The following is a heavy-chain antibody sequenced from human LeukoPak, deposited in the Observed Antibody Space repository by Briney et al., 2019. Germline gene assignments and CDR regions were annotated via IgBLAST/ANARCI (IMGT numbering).Heavy chain of an antibody. CDR1: GYTFTSYG. J-gene: IGHJ4*02. CDR2: IIAYNGNT. D-gene: IGHD2-15*01. V-gene: IGHV1-18*01. CDR3: ARDCSGGSCYRASGDY. Sequence: ASVKVSCKASGYTFTSYGISWVRQAPGQGLEWMGWIIAYNGNTNYAQKLQGRVTMATDKSTSTAYMELRSLRSDDTAVYYCARDCSGGSCYRASGDYWGQGTLVTVSS.